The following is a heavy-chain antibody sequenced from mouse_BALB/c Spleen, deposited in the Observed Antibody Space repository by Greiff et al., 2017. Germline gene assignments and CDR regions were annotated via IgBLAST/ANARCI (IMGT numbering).Heavy chain of an antibody. Sequence: QVQLKESGAELMKPGASVKISCKATGYTFSSYWIEWVKQRPGHGLEWIGEILPGSGSTNYNEKFKGKATFTADTSSNTAYMQLSSLTSEDSAVYYCASRSTMITTFAYWGQGTLVTVSA. D-gene: IGHD2-4*01. CDR2: ILPGSGST. CDR3: ASRSTMITTFAY. V-gene: IGHV1-9*01. CDR1: GYTFSSYW. J-gene: IGHJ3*01.